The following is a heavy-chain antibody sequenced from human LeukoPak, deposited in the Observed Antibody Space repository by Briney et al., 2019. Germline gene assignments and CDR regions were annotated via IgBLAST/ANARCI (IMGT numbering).Heavy chain of an antibody. J-gene: IGHJ4*02. Sequence: PSETLSLTCTASGGSISRYYWSWIRQPPGKGLEWIGYIYYSGSTNYNPSLKSRVTISIDTSKNRFSLKLNSVTAADTAIYHCARHSVSSRDFDYWGQGALVSVSS. D-gene: IGHD6-13*01. CDR1: GGSISRYY. CDR3: ARHSVSSRDFDY. CDR2: IYYSGST. V-gene: IGHV4-59*08.